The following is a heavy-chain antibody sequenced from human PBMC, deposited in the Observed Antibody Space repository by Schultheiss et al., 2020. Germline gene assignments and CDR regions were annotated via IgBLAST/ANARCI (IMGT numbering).Heavy chain of an antibody. CDR1: GGSISSYY. CDR2: IYYSGST. Sequence: SETLSLTCTVSGGSISSYYWSWIRQPPGKGLEWIGYIYYSGSTNYNPSLKSRVTISVDTSKNQFSLKMSSVTAADTAVYYCARDRGGALHYYGMDVWGQGNLVTVSS. J-gene: IGHJ6*02. CDR3: ARDRGGALHYYGMDV. V-gene: IGHV4-59*01. D-gene: IGHD2-21*01.